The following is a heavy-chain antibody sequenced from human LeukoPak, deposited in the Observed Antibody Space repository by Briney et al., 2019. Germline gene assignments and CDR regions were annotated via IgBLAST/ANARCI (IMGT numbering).Heavy chain of an antibody. Sequence: ASVNVSCKASGYTFTDYYMHWVPQAPGQGLEWMGWINSNSGVTNYIQKFRGRVTITRDTSITTAHMELPRLTSDDTAVYYCARGALRELRGFDYGGQGTLVTVS. CDR1: GYTFTDYY. D-gene: IGHD1-26*01. J-gene: IGHJ4*02. CDR2: INSNSGVT. V-gene: IGHV1-2*02. CDR3: ARGALRELRGFDY.